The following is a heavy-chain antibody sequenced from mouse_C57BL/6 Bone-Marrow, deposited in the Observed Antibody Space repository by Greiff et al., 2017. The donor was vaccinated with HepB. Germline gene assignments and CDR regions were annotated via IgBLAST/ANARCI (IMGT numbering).Heavy chain of an antibody. CDR2: INPNNGGT. J-gene: IGHJ2*01. CDR1: GYTFTDYN. CDR3: ASPYDGYHYFDY. D-gene: IGHD2-3*01. Sequence: EVQLQQSGPELVKPGASVKMSCKASGYTFTDYNMHWVKQSHGKSLEWIGYINPNNGGTSYNQKFKGKATLTVNKSSSTAYMELRSLTSEDSAVYYCASPYDGYHYFDYWGQGTTLTVSS. V-gene: IGHV1-22*01.